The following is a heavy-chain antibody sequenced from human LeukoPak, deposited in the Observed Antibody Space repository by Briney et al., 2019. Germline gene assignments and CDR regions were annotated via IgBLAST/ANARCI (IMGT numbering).Heavy chain of an antibody. D-gene: IGHD3-10*01. V-gene: IGHV3-21*01. CDR2: ITSGSSYI. Sequence: GGSLRLSCVASGFTLSTYSMNWVRQAPGKGLEWFSSITSGSSYIYYADSVKGRFTISRDDAKNSLYLQMNSLRAEDTAVYYCAKDRVVRGGTYYFDYWGQGTLVTVSS. CDR1: GFTLSTYS. CDR3: AKDRVVRGGTYYFDY. J-gene: IGHJ4*02.